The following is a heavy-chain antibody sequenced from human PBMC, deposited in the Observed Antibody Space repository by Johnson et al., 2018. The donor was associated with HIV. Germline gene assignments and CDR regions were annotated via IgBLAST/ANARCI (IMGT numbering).Heavy chain of an antibody. D-gene: IGHD6-19*01. CDR1: GFTFSSYA. CDR2: ISYDGIYK. Sequence: VQVVESGGGVVQPGRSLRLSCAASGFTFSSYAMHWVRQAPGKGLEWVAVISYDGIYKYYGDSVKGRFTVSRDYNMNTLYLQMDSLRVEDTAVHYCARDRSSGWYGGVDAFDIWGQGTMVTVSS. V-gene: IGHV3-30*04. CDR3: ARDRSSGWYGGVDAFDI. J-gene: IGHJ3*02.